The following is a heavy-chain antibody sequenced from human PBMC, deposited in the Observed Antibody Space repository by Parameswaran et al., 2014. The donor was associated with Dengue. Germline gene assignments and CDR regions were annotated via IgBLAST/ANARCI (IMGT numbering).Heavy chain of an antibody. V-gene: IGHV3-48*03. J-gene: IGHJ6*02. CDR3: ARSPEDWSGYYYYYGMDV. CDR2: ISSSGSTI. Sequence: WIRQPPGKGLEWVSYISSSGSTIYYADSVKGRFTISRDNAKNSLYLQMNSLRAEDTAVYYCARSPEDWSGYYYYYGMDVWGQGTTVTVSS. D-gene: IGHD3-3*01.